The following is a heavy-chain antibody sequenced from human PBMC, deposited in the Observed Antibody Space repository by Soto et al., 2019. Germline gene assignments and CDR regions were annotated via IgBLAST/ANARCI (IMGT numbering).Heavy chain of an antibody. J-gene: IGHJ6*01. Sequence: SXRLSGSSSVCTFSGHHFYLFRQAPGKGLEWVGRSRNKPNSFTTEYAASVKGRFTFSRDDSKNSLYVQMNSLKTEDTAVYYCVRNVTYLKDSYYGMEVRGQRTTV. D-gene: IGHD2-15*01. CDR2: SRNKPNSFTT. V-gene: IGHV3-72*01. CDR1: VCTFSGHH. CDR3: VRNVTYLKDSYYGMEV.